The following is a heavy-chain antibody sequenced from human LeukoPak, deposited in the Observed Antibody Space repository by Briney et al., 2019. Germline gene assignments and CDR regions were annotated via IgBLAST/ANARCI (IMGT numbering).Heavy chain of an antibody. Sequence: SETLSLTCTVSGGSIRGYYWSWIRQPPGKGLGWIGYIYYSGSTNYNPSLQSRVTISVDTSKNQFSLNLTSVTAADTAVYYCARYGSGTYPRFDYWGQGILVTVSS. CDR1: GGSIRGYY. CDR2: IYYSGST. V-gene: IGHV4-59*08. CDR3: ARYGSGTYPRFDY. D-gene: IGHD3-10*01. J-gene: IGHJ4*02.